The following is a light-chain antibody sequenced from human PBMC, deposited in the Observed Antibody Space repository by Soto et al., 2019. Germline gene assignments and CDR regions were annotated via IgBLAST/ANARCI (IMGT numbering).Light chain of an antibody. V-gene: IGKV1-12*01. CDR3: QQATSFPFT. J-gene: IGKJ3*01. CDR2: GTS. Sequence: DIQMTQSPSSVSASVGDRVTITCRASQGISDWLAWYQQKPGKAPRLLIYGTSSLPTGVPSRFSGSGSGTYFTLTISSLQPEDFATYYCQQATSFPFTFGPGTKVDIK. CDR1: QGISDW.